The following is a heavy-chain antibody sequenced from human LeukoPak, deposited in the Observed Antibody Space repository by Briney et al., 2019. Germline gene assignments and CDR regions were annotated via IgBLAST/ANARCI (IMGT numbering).Heavy chain of an antibody. Sequence: ASVKVSCKASGYSLTSYGISWVRQAPGQGREWMGWISAYNGNTNYAQKLQGIVTMTTDTSTSTAYMELRSLRSDDTAVYYCARDHRLGVMVAYGMDVWGQGTTVTVSS. V-gene: IGHV1-18*01. CDR2: ISAYNGNT. CDR3: ARDHRLGVMVAYGMDV. J-gene: IGHJ6*02. D-gene: IGHD2-15*01. CDR1: GYSLTSYG.